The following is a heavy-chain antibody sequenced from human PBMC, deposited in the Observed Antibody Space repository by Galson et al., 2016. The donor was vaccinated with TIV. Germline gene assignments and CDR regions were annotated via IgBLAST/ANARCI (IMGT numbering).Heavy chain of an antibody. D-gene: IGHD2-21*02. Sequence: SLRLSCAASGFTFSSYWISWVRQAPGKGLEWVANIKQDGDYKYYVDSVKGRFTISRDNAKNSLYLQMNSLRAEDAAVYYCAKGLTPSGGDFLIYVWGKGTTVTVSS. J-gene: IGHJ6*04. CDR3: AKGLTPSGGDFLIYV. CDR1: GFTFSSYW. CDR2: IKQDGDYK. V-gene: IGHV3-7*01.